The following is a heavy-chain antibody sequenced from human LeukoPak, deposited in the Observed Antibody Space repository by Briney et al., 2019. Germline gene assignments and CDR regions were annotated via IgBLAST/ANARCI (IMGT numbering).Heavy chain of an antibody. Sequence: GASVKVSCKASGYTFTSYDINWVRQATGQGLEWMGWMNPNSGNTGYAQKFQGRVTMTRNTSISTAYMELSRLRSEDTAVYYRARGRRQQLVRKSPTMYYFEYWGQGTLVTVSS. V-gene: IGHV1-8*01. CDR1: GYTFTSYD. D-gene: IGHD6-13*01. CDR3: ARGRRQQLVRKSPTMYYFEY. CDR2: MNPNSGNT. J-gene: IGHJ4*02.